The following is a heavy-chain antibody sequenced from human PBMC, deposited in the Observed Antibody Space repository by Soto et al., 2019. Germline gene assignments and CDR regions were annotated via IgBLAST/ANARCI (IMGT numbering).Heavy chain of an antibody. CDR1: GGSISGSNW. CDR3: ARGHGDDYYYYYGMDV. V-gene: IGHV4-4*02. CDR2: IYHSGST. Sequence: SETLSLTCAVSGGSISGSNWWSWVRQPPGKGLEWIGEIYHSGSTNYNPSLKSRVTISVDKSKNQFSLKLSSVTAADTAVYYCARGHGDDYYYYYGMDVWGQGTTVTVSS. D-gene: IGHD4-17*01. J-gene: IGHJ6*02.